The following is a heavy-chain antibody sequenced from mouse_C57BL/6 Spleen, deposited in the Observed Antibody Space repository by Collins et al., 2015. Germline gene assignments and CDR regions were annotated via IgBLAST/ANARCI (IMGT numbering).Heavy chain of an antibody. V-gene: IGHV1-78*01. CDR2: IYPRDGSN. D-gene: IGHD2-1*01. J-gene: IGHJ4*01. Sequence: QVQLQQSDAELVKPGASVKISCRVSGYTFTDHTIHWMKQRPEQGLEWIGYIYPRDGSNKYNEKFKGRATLTADKSSSTVFMQFNSLTSEDSAVYFCARVRGNPFYAMDYWGQGTSVTVSS. CDR3: ARVRGNPFYAMDY. CDR1: GYTFTDHT.